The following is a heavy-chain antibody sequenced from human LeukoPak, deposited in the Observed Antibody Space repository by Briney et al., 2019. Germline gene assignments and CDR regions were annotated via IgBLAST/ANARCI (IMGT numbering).Heavy chain of an antibody. CDR3: AIDPLVWGS. Sequence: SVKVSCKPSGGTFSSYAISWVRHAPGEGLEWVGKIIPILGIANYAQTFQGRVTITADKSTSTAYIELSRLRSEETRMYYCAIDPLVWGSGGQGTLVSVP. J-gene: IGHJ4*02. CDR2: IIPILGIA. V-gene: IGHV1-69*04. D-gene: IGHD3-16*01. CDR1: GGTFSSYA.